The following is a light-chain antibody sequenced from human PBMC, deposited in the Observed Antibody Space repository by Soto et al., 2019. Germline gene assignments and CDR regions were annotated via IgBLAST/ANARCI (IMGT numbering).Light chain of an antibody. CDR2: AAS. J-gene: IGKJ2*01. V-gene: IGKV1-39*01. CDR3: QHTYSAPYT. Sequence: DIQMTQSPSSLSASVEDRVIITCRASQSISNHLNWYQQKPGKAPKLLIFAASSLQSGVPSRFSGSGSGTDFTLTINSLQPEDFATYYCQHTYSAPYTFGQGTKLEIK. CDR1: QSISNH.